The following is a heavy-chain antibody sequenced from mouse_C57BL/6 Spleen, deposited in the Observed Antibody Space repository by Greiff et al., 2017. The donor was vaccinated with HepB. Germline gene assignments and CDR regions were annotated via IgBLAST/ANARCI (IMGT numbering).Heavy chain of an antibody. CDR3: ARSMRLGDFDY. D-gene: IGHD2-3*01. CDR1: GYTFTSYW. CDR2: IDPSDSYT. J-gene: IGHJ2*01. Sequence: QVQLQQPGAELVRPGTSVKLSCKASGYTFTSYWMHWVKQRPGQGLEWIGGIDPSDSYTNYNQKFKGKATLTVDTSSSTAYMQLSSLTSEDSAVDYCARSMRLGDFDYWGQGTTLTVSS. V-gene: IGHV1-59*01.